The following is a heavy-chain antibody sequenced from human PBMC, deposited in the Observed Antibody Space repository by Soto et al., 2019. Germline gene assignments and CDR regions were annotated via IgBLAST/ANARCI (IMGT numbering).Heavy chain of an antibody. J-gene: IGHJ6*02. CDR3: ARRMQNYYTMGV. D-gene: IGHD2-15*01. Sequence: QVQLQESGPGLVKPSQTLSLTCTVSGGSISSGGYYWSWIRQHPGKGLEWIGYISYRGSAYYSPSLKSRVTISVDTSTNQFSLKVNSVTAADTAVYYCARRMQNYYTMGVWGQGTTVTVPS. CDR2: ISYRGSA. CDR1: GGSISSGGYY. V-gene: IGHV4-31*03.